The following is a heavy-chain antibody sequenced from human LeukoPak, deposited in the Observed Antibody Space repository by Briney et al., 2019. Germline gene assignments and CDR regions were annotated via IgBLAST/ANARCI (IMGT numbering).Heavy chain of an antibody. D-gene: IGHD3-3*01. V-gene: IGHV1-69*13. CDR1: GGPLSSYA. CDR3: ARDAKLRFLEWPRLYYYYGMDV. Sequence: ASVKVSCKASGGPLSSYAISWVRQVPGQGLEWMGGIIPIFGTANYAQKFQGRVTITADESTSTAYMELSSLRSEDTAVYYCARDAKLRFLEWPRLYYYYGMDVWGQGTTVTVSS. CDR2: IIPIFGTA. J-gene: IGHJ6*02.